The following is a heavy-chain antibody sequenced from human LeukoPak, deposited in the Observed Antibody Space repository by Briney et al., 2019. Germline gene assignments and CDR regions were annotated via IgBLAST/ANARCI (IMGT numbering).Heavy chain of an antibody. CDR2: ITPILGIA. CDR1: GGTFTSYA. J-gene: IGHJ4*02. Sequence: ASVKVSCKASGGTFTSYAISWVRQAPGQGLEWRGRITPILGIANYAQKVQGRVTITADKSTSTAYMELRSLRSEDTAVYYCARGDILTAENDYWGQGTLVTVSS. CDR3: ARGDILTAENDY. D-gene: IGHD3-9*01. V-gene: IGHV1-69*04.